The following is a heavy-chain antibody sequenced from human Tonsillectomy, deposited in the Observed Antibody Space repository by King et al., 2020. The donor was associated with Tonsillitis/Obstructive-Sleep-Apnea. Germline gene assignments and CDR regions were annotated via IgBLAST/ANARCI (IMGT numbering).Heavy chain of an antibody. V-gene: IGHV3-48*03. Sequence: VQLVESGGGLVQPGGSLRLSCAASGFTFSSYEMKWVRQAPGKGLEWVSYISSSGSTIFYADSVKGRFTISRDNAKNSLYLQMNSLRDEDTAVYYCARDGLRYFGWLPYYYGMDVWGQGTTVTVSS. D-gene: IGHD3-9*01. CDR3: ARDGLRYFGWLPYYYGMDV. CDR1: GFTFSSYE. J-gene: IGHJ6*02. CDR2: ISSSGSTI.